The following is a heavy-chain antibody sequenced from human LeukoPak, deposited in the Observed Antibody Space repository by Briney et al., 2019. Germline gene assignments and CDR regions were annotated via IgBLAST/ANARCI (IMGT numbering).Heavy chain of an antibody. CDR2: ITTSDGNT. CDR3: AKRHSSGNRDPFDY. V-gene: IGHV3-23*01. CDR1: GFTFSSYT. J-gene: IGHJ4*02. Sequence: GGSLRLSCAASGFTFSSYTMSWVRQAPGKGLEWVSTITTSDGNTYYADSVKGRFTVSRDNSKNTLYLQMNSLRAEDTAVYYCAKRHSSGNRDPFDYWGQGTLVTVSS. D-gene: IGHD3-22*01.